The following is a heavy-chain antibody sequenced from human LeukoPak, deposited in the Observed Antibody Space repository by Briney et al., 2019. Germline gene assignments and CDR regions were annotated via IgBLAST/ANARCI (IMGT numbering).Heavy chain of an antibody. CDR3: ARDLNPYNDYGDYTTSWFDP. Sequence: GASVKVSCKASEYTFTGYYMNWVRQAPGQGLEWMGWINPNSGGTNYAQKFQGRVTMTRDTSISTAYMELSRLRSDDTAVYYCARDLNPYNDYGDYTTSWFDPWGQGTLVTVSS. J-gene: IGHJ5*02. CDR1: EYTFTGYY. CDR2: INPNSGGT. V-gene: IGHV1-2*02. D-gene: IGHD4-17*01.